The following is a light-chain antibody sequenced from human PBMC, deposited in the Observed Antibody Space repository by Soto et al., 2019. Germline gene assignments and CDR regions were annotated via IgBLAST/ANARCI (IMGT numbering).Light chain of an antibody. CDR1: SSNIGAGYD. V-gene: IGLV1-40*01. Sequence: QSVLTQPPSVSGAPGQRVTISCTGSSSNIGAGYDVHWYQQKPGQPPKLLIYWASTRESGVPDRFSGSGSGTDFTLTISGLQAEDVAVYYCQHYYTTPITFGGGTK. CDR3: QHYYTTPIT. J-gene: IGLJ2*01. CDR2: WAS.